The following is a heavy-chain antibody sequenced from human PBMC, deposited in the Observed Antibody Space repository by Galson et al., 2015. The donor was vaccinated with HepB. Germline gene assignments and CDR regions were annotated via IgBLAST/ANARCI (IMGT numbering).Heavy chain of an antibody. CDR2: ISYDGSNK. Sequence: SLRLSCAASGFTFSSYGMHWVRQAPGKGLEWVAVISYDGSNKYYADSVKGRVTISRDNSKNTLYLQMNSLRAEDTAVYYCAKDNSSSLGYWGQGTLVTVSS. D-gene: IGHD6-13*01. CDR3: AKDNSSSLGY. V-gene: IGHV3-30*18. J-gene: IGHJ4*02. CDR1: GFTFSSYG.